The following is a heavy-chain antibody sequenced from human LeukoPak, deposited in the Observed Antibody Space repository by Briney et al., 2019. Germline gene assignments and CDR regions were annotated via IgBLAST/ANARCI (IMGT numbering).Heavy chain of an antibody. CDR2: ISAYNGNT. V-gene: IGHV1-18*01. CDR1: GYTFTSYG. Sequence: ASVKVSCKASGYTFTSYGISWVRQAPGQGLEWMGWISAYNGNTNYAQKLQGRVTMTTDTSTSTAYMELRSLRSDDTAVYYCATEAYCSSTSCANYWGQGTLDTVSS. D-gene: IGHD2-2*01. J-gene: IGHJ4*02. CDR3: ATEAYCSSTSCANY.